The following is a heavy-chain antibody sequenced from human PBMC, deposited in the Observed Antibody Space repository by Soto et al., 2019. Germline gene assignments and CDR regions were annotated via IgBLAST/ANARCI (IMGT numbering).Heavy chain of an antibody. D-gene: IGHD3-10*02. CDR1: GYPFNSYG. J-gene: IGHJ6*03. CDR3: ARAFTLFDYMDV. CDR2: ISPYNGNT. V-gene: IGHV1-18*01. Sequence: QVQLVQSGAEVKKPGASVKVSCKASGYPFNSYGMIWVRQAPGQGLEWMGWISPYNGNTKYAQKLQGRVTMTTDTSTSTAYMELRSLRSDDTAVYYCARAFTLFDYMDVWGKGTTVTVS.